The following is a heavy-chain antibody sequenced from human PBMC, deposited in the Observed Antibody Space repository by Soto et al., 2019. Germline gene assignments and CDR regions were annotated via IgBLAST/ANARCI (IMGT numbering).Heavy chain of an antibody. J-gene: IGHJ4*02. V-gene: IGHV3-33*01. D-gene: IGHD3-10*01. Sequence: HPGGSLRLSCAASGFTFSSYGMHWVRQAPGKGLEWVAVIWYDGSNKYYADSVKGRFTISRDNSKNTLYLQMNSLRAEDTAVYYCAREELGGSEKVEDYFDYWGQGTLVTVSS. CDR2: IWYDGSNK. CDR1: GFTFSSYG. CDR3: AREELGGSEKVEDYFDY.